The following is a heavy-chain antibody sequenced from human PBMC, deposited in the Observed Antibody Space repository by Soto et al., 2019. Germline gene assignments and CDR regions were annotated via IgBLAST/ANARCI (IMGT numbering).Heavy chain of an antibody. V-gene: IGHV3-11*06. Sequence: GGSLRLSCAASGFTFSDYYMSWIRQAPGKGLEWVSYISSSSSYTNYADSVKGRFTISRDNAKNSLYLQMNSLRAEDTAVYYCARDCEAAGVGLGELPYYYYYYGMDVWGQGTTVTVSS. CDR1: GFTFSDYY. CDR3: ARDCEAAGVGLGELPYYYYYYGMDV. D-gene: IGHD3-10*01. CDR2: ISSSSSYT. J-gene: IGHJ6*02.